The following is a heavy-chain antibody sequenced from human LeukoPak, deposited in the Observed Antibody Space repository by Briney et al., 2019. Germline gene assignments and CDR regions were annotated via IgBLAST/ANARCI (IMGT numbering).Heavy chain of an antibody. CDR2: ISSSGSTI. D-gene: IGHD2-15*01. J-gene: IGHJ4*02. Sequence: PGGSLRLSCAASGFTFSSYEMNWVRQAPGKGLEWVSYISSSGSTIYYADSVKGRFTISRDGAKNSLYLQMNSLRAEDTGVYYCARGPTTHFDYWGQGTPVTVSS. CDR1: GFTFSSYE. CDR3: ARGPTTHFDY. V-gene: IGHV3-48*03.